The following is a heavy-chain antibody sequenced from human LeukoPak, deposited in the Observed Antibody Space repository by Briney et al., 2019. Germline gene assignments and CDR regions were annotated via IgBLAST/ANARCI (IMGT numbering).Heavy chain of an antibody. V-gene: IGHV3-30*04. CDR2: ISYDGSNK. D-gene: IGHD1-26*01. Sequence: GGSLRLSCAASGFTFSSYAMHWVRHAPGKGLEWVAVISYDGSNKYYADSVKGRFTISRDNSKNTLYLQMNSLRAEDTAVYYCARGVNVGPFDYWGQGTLLTVSS. CDR3: ARGVNVGPFDY. J-gene: IGHJ4*02. CDR1: GFTFSSYA.